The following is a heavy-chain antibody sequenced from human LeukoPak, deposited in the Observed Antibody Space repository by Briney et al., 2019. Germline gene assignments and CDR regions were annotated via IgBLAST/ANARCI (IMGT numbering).Heavy chain of an antibody. V-gene: IGHV3-30*18. Sequence: PGGSLRLSCAASGFTFSSYGMHWVRQAPGKGLEWVAVISYDGSNKYYADSVKGRFTISRDNSKNTLYLQMNSLRAEDTAVYYCAKATYYYGSTESTGSWYFDLWGRGTLVTVSS. CDR3: AKATYYYGSTESTGSWYFDL. J-gene: IGHJ2*01. D-gene: IGHD3-10*01. CDR1: GFTFSSYG. CDR2: ISYDGSNK.